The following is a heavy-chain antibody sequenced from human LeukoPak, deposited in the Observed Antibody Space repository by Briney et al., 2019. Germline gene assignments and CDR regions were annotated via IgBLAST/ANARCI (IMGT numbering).Heavy chain of an antibody. CDR2: VYTSGST. V-gene: IGHV4-61*02. D-gene: IGHD3-10*01. CDR3: ARLNYGSGSSFDY. CDR1: GGSISSGSYY. J-gene: IGHJ4*02. Sequence: SQTLSLTCTVSGGSISSGSYYWSWIRQPAGKGLEWIGRVYTSGSTNYNPSLKSRVTISVDTSKNQFSLKLSSVTAADTAVYYCARLNYGSGSSFDYWGQGTLVTVSS.